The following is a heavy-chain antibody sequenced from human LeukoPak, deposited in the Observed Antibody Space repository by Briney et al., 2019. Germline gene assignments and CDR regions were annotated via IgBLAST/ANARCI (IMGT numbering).Heavy chain of an antibody. J-gene: IGHJ6*02. CDR3: STDTNNPYYYGMNA. V-gene: IGHV3-15*01. CDR2: IKSKTDGGTA. CDR1: GVTFSKDW. D-gene: IGHD1-1*01. Sequence: EGSLRLSCAASGVTFSKDWMSWVRQAPGKGLEWVGHIKSKTDGGTADYAAPVKGRSTISRDDSKNTLYLQMNSLKTEDTAVYYCSTDTNNPYYYGMNAWGQGTTVTVSS.